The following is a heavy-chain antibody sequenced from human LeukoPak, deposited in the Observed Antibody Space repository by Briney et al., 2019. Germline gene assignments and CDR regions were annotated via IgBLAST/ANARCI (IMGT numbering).Heavy chain of an antibody. CDR3: AKETALGYFDF. V-gene: IGHV3-23*01. CDR1: GFTFSSYA. J-gene: IGHJ4*02. D-gene: IGHD5-18*01. CDR2: ISGSGGST. Sequence: GGSLRLSCAASGFTFSSYAMNWVRQAPGKGLEWVSSISGSGGSTYYVDSVKGRFTISRDNSKNTLYLQMNNLRAEDTAVYYCAKETALGYFDFWGQGTLVTVSS.